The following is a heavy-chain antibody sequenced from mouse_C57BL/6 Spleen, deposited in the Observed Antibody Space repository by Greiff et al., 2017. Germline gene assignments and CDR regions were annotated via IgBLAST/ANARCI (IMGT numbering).Heavy chain of an antibody. CDR2: IHPNSGST. J-gene: IGHJ3*01. CDR1: DYTFTSYW. Sequence: QVQLQQPGAELVKPGASVKLSCKASDYTFTSYWMHWVKQRPGQGLEWIGMIHPNSGSTNYNEKFKSKATLTVDKSSSTAYMQLSSLTSEDSAVYYCARVDGNYFAWFAYWGQGTLVTVSA. V-gene: IGHV1-64*01. D-gene: IGHD2-1*01. CDR3: ARVDGNYFAWFAY.